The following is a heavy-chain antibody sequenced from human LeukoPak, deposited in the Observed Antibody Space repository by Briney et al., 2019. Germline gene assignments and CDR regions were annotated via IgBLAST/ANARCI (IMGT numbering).Heavy chain of an antibody. CDR1: GYTFTGYY. V-gene: IGHV1-2*02. CDR2: INPNSGGT. D-gene: IGHD3-22*01. CDR3: ARGFMIAPSLDY. J-gene: IGHJ4*02. Sequence: ASVKVSCKASGYTFTGYYMHWVRQAPGQGLEWMGWINPNSGGTNYAQKFQGRVTMTRDTSTSTVYMELSSLRSEDTAVYYCARGFMIAPSLDYWGQGTLVTVSS.